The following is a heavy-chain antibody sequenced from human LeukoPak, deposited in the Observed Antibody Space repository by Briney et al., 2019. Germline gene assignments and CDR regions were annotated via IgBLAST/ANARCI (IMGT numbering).Heavy chain of an antibody. CDR1: GFIFNRHW. V-gene: IGHV3-7*03. Sequence: GGSLTLSCAASGFIFNRHWMNWVRQAPGKGLEWVAIINQGGGERNYVDSVKGRFTISRDDAKNSLYLQLNSLRVEDTAIYYCARGPDYGARTDFLDYWGQGALVTVSS. D-gene: IGHD4-17*01. CDR3: ARGPDYGARTDFLDY. CDR2: INQGGGER. J-gene: IGHJ4*02.